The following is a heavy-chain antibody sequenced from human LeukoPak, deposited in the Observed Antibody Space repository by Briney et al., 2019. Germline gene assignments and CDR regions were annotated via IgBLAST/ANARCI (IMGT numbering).Heavy chain of an antibody. D-gene: IGHD1-14*01. Sequence: GGSLILSCTTSGFTFGDYAITWVRQGPGKGLEWVGFVRSKDYGEATQYAASVKDRFILSRDDSKSIAYLQMSSLKTEDTGVYYCTRGRTGLDYRGEGTLVTVSS. J-gene: IGHJ4*02. CDR1: GFTFGDYA. V-gene: IGHV3-49*04. CDR2: VRSKDYGEAT. CDR3: TRGRTGLDY.